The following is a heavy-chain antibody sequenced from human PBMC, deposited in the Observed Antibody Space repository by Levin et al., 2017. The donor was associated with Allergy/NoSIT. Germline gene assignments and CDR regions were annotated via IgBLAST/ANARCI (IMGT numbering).Heavy chain of an antibody. V-gene: IGHV4-59*01. CDR3: ARAPWGYSSSRYGNWFDP. D-gene: IGHD6-13*01. CDR2: IYYSGST. CDR1: GGSLSSYY. J-gene: IGHJ5*02. Sequence: SETLSLTCTVSGGSLSSYYWSWIRQPPGKGLEWIGYIYYSGSTNYNPSLKSRVTISLDTSKNQFSLKLISVTAADTAVYYCARAPWGYSSSRYGNWFDPWGQGTLVTVSS.